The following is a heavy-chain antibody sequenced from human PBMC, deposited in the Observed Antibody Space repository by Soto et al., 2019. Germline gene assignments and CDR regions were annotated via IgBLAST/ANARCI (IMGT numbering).Heavy chain of an antibody. CDR3: ARYDSSGYYWPYYYYGMDV. CDR1: GFTFSTYS. CDR2: ISSSSSYI. V-gene: IGHV3-21*01. Sequence: PRGSLRLSCAASGFTFSTYSMNWVRQAPGKGLEWVSSISSSSSYIYYADSVKGRFTISRDNAKNSLYLQMNSLRAEDTAVYYCARYDSSGYYWPYYYYGMDVWRQGTTVTVSS. D-gene: IGHD3-22*01. J-gene: IGHJ6*02.